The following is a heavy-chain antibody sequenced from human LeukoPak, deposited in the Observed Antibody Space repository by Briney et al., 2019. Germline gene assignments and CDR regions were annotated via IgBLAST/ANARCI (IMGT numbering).Heavy chain of an antibody. V-gene: IGHV3-23*01. CDR2: MKGTGET. CDR1: GLSFSSFA. CDR3: ARASWVSTADAVR. D-gene: IGHD3-16*01. J-gene: IGHJ4*02. Sequence: PGGSLTLSCAASGLSFSSFAMSWVRQAPARGLEWLSSMKGTGETIYADSVRGRCTLFRDGSRNTVYLQLNNLRVEHTAVYYCARASWVSTADAVRWGQGTVVTVSS.